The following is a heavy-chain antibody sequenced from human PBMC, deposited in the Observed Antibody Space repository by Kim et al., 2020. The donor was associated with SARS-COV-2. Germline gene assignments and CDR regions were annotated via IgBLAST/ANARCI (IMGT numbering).Heavy chain of an antibody. CDR1: GFTFSSYD. J-gene: IGHJ3*02. CDR2: IGTAGDT. Sequence: GGSLRLSCAASGFTFSSYDMHWVRQATGKGLEWVSAIGTAGDTYYPGSVEGRITISRENAKNSLYLQMNSLRAGDTAVYYCARGGAAAGMVDAFDIWGQGTMVTVSS. D-gene: IGHD6-13*01. CDR3: ARGGAAAGMVDAFDI. V-gene: IGHV3-13*01.